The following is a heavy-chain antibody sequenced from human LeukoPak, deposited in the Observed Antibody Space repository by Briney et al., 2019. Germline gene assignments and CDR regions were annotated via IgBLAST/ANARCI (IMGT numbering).Heavy chain of an antibody. CDR2: INPSVGNT. Sequence: ASVKVSCKASGYTFTTYYINWVRQAPGQALEWMGIINPSVGNTIYAQQFQGRVTMTGDTSTSTVYMELSSLRSEDTAVYYCARSLWFGELLFPGYYYYMDVWGKGTTVTISS. D-gene: IGHD3-10*01. CDR3: ARSLWFGELLFPGYYYYMDV. J-gene: IGHJ6*03. CDR1: GYTFTTYY. V-gene: IGHV1-46*01.